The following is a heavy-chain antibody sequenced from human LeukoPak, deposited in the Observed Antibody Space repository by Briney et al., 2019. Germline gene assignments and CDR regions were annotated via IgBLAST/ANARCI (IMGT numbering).Heavy chain of an antibody. J-gene: IGHJ4*02. CDR1: GFTFASYT. CDR3: ARSGDGYNSDY. Sequence: GGSLRLSCAASGFTFASYTMNWVRQAQGKGLEWVSSISTYSFSSFNTYRYYADSVKGRFTISRDNAKNSLYLHINSLTAEDTAVYYCARSGDGYNSDYWGQGTPVTVSS. V-gene: IGHV3-21*01. CDR2: ISTYSFSSFNTYR. D-gene: IGHD5-24*01.